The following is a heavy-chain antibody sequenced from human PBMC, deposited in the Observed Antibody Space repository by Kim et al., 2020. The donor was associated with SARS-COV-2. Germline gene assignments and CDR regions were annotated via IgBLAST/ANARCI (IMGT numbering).Heavy chain of an antibody. CDR2: IKSKTDGGTT. D-gene: IGHD4-17*01. V-gene: IGHV3-15*01. Sequence: GGSLRLSCAASGFTFSNAWMSWVRQAPGKGLEWVGRIKSKTDGGTTDYAAPVKGRFTISRNDSKNTLYLQMNSLKTEDTAVYYCTTDLTPMILYGDYKLHDAVDIWGQGTMVTFPS. CDR3: TTDLTPMILYGDYKLHDAVDI. CDR1: GFTFSNAW. J-gene: IGHJ3*02.